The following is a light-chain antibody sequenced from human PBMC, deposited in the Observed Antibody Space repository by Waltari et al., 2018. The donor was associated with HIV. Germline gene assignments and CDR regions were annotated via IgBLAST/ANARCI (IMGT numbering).Light chain of an antibody. CDR2: DVT. V-gene: IGLV2-8*01. CDR1: SSDVGAYNY. CDR3: ASHAGSKDV. Sequence: QSALTQPPSASGSPGQSVTISCTGTSSDVGAYNYVPWFQQHPGKAPKLMIYDVTKRPSGFPDRFSGSKSGNTASLTVSGLQAEDEADYYCASHAGSKDVFGGGTRLTVL. J-gene: IGLJ2*01.